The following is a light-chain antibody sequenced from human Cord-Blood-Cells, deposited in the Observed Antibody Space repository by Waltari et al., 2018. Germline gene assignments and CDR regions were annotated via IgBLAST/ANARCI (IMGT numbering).Light chain of an antibody. CDR3: SSYTSSSTVV. V-gene: IGLV2-14*01. CDR2: DVS. CDR1: SSDVGGYNY. Sequence: QSALTQPASVSGSPGQSITISCTGTSSDVGGYNYVSWYQQHPGKAPKLMIYDVSNRPSGFSNRFSDSKSGTTASLTISGLQAEDEADYYCSSYTSSSTVVFGGGTKLTVL. J-gene: IGLJ2*01.